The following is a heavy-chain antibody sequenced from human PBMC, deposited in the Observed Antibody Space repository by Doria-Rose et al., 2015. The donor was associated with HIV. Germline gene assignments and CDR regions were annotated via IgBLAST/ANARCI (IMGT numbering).Heavy chain of an antibody. CDR2: IHYSGTT. D-gene: IGHD3-9*01. J-gene: IGHJ3*02. Sequence: WSWIRQPPGRGLEWIGYIHYSGTTKYNPSFKSRVTISVDTSKNQFSMKLSPVTAADMAVYYCARGGRYDAFDIWGQGTIVTVSS. CDR3: ARGGRYDAFDI. V-gene: IGHV4-59*01.